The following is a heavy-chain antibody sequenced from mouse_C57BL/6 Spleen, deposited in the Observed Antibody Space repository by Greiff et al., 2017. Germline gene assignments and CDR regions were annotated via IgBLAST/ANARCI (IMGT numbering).Heavy chain of an antibody. CDR1: GYSFTSYY. D-gene: IGHD1-1*01. CDR2: IYPGSGNT. J-gene: IGHJ1*03. Sequence: SGPELVKPGASVKISCKASGYSFTSYYIHWVKQRPGQGLEWIGWIYPGSGNTKYNEKFKGKATLTADTSSSTAYMQLSSLTSEDSAVYYCARTPYYYGSSSLLWYFDVWGTGTTVTVSS. V-gene: IGHV1-66*01. CDR3: ARTPYYYGSSSLLWYFDV.